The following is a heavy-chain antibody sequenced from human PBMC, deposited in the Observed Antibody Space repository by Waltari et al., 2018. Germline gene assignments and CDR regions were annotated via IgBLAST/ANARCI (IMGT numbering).Heavy chain of an antibody. CDR2: IYYSGST. J-gene: IGHJ4*02. CDR1: GGSISRHY. V-gene: IGHV4-59*11. Sequence: QVQLQESGPGLVKPSETLSLTCTVSGGSISRHYWRWIRPPPGKGLEWIGYIYYSGSTNYNPSLKSRVTISVDTSKNQFSLKLSSVTAADTAVYYCARALRQQLVPDYWGQGTLVTVSS. D-gene: IGHD6-13*01. CDR3: ARALRQQLVPDY.